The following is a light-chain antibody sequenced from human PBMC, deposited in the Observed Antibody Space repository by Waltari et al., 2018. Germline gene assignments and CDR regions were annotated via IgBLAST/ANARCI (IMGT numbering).Light chain of an antibody. Sequence: DIVMTQSPESLAVSLGERATINCKSSQSLLYRPNNQNYLTWYQRKPGQPPKLLISWASTRESGVPDRFSGSVSGTDFTLTISRLEPEDFAVYYCQQYGSSPFAFGGGTKVEIK. J-gene: IGKJ4*01. CDR1: QSLLYRPNNQNY. V-gene: IGKV4-1*01. CDR3: QQYGSSPFA. CDR2: WAS.